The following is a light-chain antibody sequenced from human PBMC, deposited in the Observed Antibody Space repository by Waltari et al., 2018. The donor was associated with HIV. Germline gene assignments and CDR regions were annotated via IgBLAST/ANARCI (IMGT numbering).Light chain of an antibody. V-gene: IGLV2-23*01. CDR3: CSYAGTVV. CDR1: SGDVGTYNL. Sequence: QSALSQPASVSGSPGQSITISCPGGSGDVGTYNLVSWYPRLPGPAPKLIIYEATKRPSGVSNRFSGSKSGGTASLTISGLQADDEGHYYCCSYAGTVVFGGGTELTVL. CDR2: EAT. J-gene: IGLJ2*01.